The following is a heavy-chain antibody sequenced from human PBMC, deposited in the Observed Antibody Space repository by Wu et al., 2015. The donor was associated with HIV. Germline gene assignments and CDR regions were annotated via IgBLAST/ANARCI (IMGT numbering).Heavy chain of an antibody. CDR2: IIPMFKTA. V-gene: IGHV1-69*13. CDR3: ARDVPLTGQT. Sequence: QVQLVQSGAEVKKPGASVKVSCQASGHTLSSYGISWVRQAPGQGPEWLGGIIPMFKTAHYAREFRGRVTITADESTTTVYLELRGLRSGDTAVYFCARDVPLTGQTWGLGTLVTVSS. CDR1: GHTLSSYG. D-gene: IGHD1-20*01. J-gene: IGHJ4*02.